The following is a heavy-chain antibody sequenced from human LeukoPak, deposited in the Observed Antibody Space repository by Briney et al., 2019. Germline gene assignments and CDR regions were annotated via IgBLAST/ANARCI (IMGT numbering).Heavy chain of an antibody. Sequence: PGGSLRLSCAASGFRFSNFWMHWVRQAPGKGLVWVSRINSDGSSTTYADSVKGRFTISRDNAQNTLYLQMNSLRAGDTAMFYCARAPVQYCGGDCDAFDIWGQGTMVTVSS. V-gene: IGHV3-74*01. CDR2: INSDGSST. CDR1: GFRFSNFW. D-gene: IGHD2-21*02. J-gene: IGHJ3*02. CDR3: ARAPVQYCGGDCDAFDI.